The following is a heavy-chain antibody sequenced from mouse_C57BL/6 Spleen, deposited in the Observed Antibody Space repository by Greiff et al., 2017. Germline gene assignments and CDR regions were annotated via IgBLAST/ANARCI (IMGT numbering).Heavy chain of an antibody. V-gene: IGHV5-9-1*02. CDR1: GFTFSSYA. CDR2: ISSGGDCI. Sequence: EVQLVESGEGLVQPGGSLKLSCAASGFTFSSYAMSWVRQTPEKRLEWVAYISSGGDCIYYADTVKGRFTISRDNARNTLYLQMSSLKSEVTAMYYCTKGNYAMDYWGQGTSVTVSS. CDR3: TKGNYAMDY. J-gene: IGHJ4*01.